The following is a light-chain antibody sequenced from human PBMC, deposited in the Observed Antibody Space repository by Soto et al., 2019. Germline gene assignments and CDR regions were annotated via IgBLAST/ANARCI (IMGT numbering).Light chain of an antibody. CDR3: QQYGSSPST. V-gene: IGKV3-20*01. J-gene: IGKJ3*01. CDR1: QSVTDSY. CDR2: GAS. Sequence: EMVLTQSPGTLPLSAGERVTLSCRASQSVTDSYLAWYQQKAGQTPRLLIYGASVTAPGIPDRFSGSGSGTDFTLTISRLEPEDFAVYYCQQYGSSPSTFGPGT.